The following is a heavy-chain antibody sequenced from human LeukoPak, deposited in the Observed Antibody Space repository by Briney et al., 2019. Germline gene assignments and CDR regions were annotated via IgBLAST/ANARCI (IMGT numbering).Heavy chain of an antibody. CDR2: INKDGSEN. Sequence: GGSLRLSCAASGFSFSGYWMSWVRQAPGKGLEWVANINKDGSENYYVDSVRGRFTISRDNAKNSLYLQMNSLRAEDTAVYYCARRYCSGSSCYSVDYWGPGTLVTVSS. D-gene: IGHD2-15*01. CDR3: ARRYCSGSSCYSVDY. CDR1: GFSFSGYW. J-gene: IGHJ4*02. V-gene: IGHV3-7*01.